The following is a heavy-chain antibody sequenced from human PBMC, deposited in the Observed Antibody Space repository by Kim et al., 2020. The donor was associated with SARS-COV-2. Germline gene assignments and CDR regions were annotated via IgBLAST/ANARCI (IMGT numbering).Heavy chain of an antibody. J-gene: IGHJ6*03. Sequence: GGSLRLSCAASGFTFSSYSMNWVRQAPGKGLEWVSSISSSSSYIYYADSVKGRFTISRDNAKNSLYLQMNSLRAEDTAVYYCARDRGYSYGSEYYYMDVWGKGTTVTVSS. CDR1: GFTFSSYS. CDR2: ISSSSSYI. D-gene: IGHD5-18*01. V-gene: IGHV3-21*01. CDR3: ARDRGYSYGSEYYYMDV.